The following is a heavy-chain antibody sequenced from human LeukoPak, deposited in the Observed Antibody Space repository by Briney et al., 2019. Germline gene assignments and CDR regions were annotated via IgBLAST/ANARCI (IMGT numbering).Heavy chain of an antibody. V-gene: IGHV4-34*01. CDR3: ARGPLAYSSSWPRTFDY. D-gene: IGHD6-13*01. CDR2: INHSGST. J-gene: IGHJ4*02. CDR1: GGSFSGYY. Sequence: PSETLSLTCAVYGGSFSGYYWSWIRQPPGTGLEWIGEINHSGSTNYNPSLKSRVTISVDTSKNQFSLKLSSVTAADTAVYYCARGPLAYSSSWPRTFDYWGQGTLVTVSS.